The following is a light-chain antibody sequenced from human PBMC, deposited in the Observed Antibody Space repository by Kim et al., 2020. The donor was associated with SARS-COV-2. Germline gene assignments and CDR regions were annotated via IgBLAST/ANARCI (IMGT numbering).Light chain of an antibody. Sequence: SASFGDRVTITCQATQDIRNYLNWYQQKPGKAPKLLINEAANLESGVSSRFSGSGSGTYFVFTINSLQPEDLATYYCQQYDNLPFTFGGGTKVEI. J-gene: IGKJ4*01. CDR1: QDIRNY. V-gene: IGKV1-33*01. CDR3: QQYDNLPFT. CDR2: EAA.